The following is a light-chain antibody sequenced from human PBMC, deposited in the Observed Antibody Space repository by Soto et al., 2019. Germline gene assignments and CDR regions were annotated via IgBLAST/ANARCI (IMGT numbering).Light chain of an antibody. Sequence: DIRMTQSPSTLSASVGDRVTITCRASQSISEWLAWYQQKPGEAPRLLIHDASGLQNGVPSRFSGSGSGTEFTLTISSLQPDDFATYYCQHYGTSSPISFGPGTKLEIK. CDR3: QHYGTSSPIS. CDR2: DAS. J-gene: IGKJ2*01. CDR1: QSISEW. V-gene: IGKV1-5*01.